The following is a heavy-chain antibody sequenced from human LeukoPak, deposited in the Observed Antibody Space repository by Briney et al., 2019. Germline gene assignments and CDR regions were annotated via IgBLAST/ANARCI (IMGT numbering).Heavy chain of an antibody. CDR3: ARALWSGPVYYGMDV. Sequence: GGSLRLSCAASGFPFSSNWMHWVRQAPGKGLVWVSRINSDGSSPHYADSVKGRFTISRDNSKNTLYLQMNSLRAEDTAVYYCARALWSGPVYYGMDVWGQGTTVTVSS. CDR2: INSDGSSP. D-gene: IGHD3-10*01. V-gene: IGHV3-74*01. J-gene: IGHJ6*02. CDR1: GFPFSSNW.